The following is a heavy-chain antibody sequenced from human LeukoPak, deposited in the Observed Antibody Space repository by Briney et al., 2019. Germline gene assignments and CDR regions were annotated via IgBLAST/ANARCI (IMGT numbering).Heavy chain of an antibody. D-gene: IGHD6-13*01. Sequence: GESLEISCKGSGYSFTSDWIAWVRQMPGKGLEWMGITHPDDSETRYSPSFQGQVTISADKSISTAYLQWSSLKASDTAIYYCARGIAEAAVTKFDYWGQGTLVTVSS. V-gene: IGHV5-51*01. CDR3: ARGIAEAAVTKFDY. CDR1: GYSFTSDW. J-gene: IGHJ4*02. CDR2: THPDDSET.